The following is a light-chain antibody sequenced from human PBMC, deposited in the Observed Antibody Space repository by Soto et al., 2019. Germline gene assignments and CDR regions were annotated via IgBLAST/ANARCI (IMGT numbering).Light chain of an antibody. CDR2: GAS. CDR1: QSVSSSY. CDR3: QQHGSSPPSWT. J-gene: IGKJ1*01. Sequence: ETVLTQSPGTLSLSPGERATLFCRASQSVSSSYLAWYQQKPGQAPRLLIYGASSRATGIPDRFSGSWSGTEFPLTTSRLEPEDFAVYYCQQHGSSPPSWTFGQGTKVEIK. V-gene: IGKV3-20*01.